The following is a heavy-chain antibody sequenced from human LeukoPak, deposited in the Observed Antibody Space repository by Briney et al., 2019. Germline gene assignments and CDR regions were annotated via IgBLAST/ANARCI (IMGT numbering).Heavy chain of an antibody. CDR2: INAHNGDT. J-gene: IGHJ1*01. Sequence: ASVKVSCKASGYTFINYAIHWVRQAPGQRLEWMGWINAHNGDTEYSQKFQGRVTITADESASTAYMELSSLRSEDTAVYYCARDSSDIRSLIAHWGQGTLVTVSS. V-gene: IGHV1-3*01. CDR3: ARDSSDIRSLIAH. CDR1: GYTFINYA. D-gene: IGHD2-15*01.